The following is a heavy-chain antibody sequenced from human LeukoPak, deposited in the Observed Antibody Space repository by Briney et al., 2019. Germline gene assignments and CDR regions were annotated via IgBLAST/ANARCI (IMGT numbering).Heavy chain of an antibody. J-gene: IGHJ4*02. Sequence: ASVKVSCKASGGTFSSYAISWVRQAPGQGLEWMGWINPNSGGTNYAQKFQGRVTMTRDTSISTAYMELSRLRSDDTAVYYCARLAAAGTYGYWGQGTLVTVSS. CDR3: ARLAAAGTYGY. V-gene: IGHV1-2*02. D-gene: IGHD6-13*01. CDR1: GGTFSSYA. CDR2: INPNSGGT.